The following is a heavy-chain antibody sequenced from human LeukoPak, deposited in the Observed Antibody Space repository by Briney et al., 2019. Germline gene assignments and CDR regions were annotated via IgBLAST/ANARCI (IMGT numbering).Heavy chain of an antibody. CDR2: NFDTGST. D-gene: IGHD3-22*01. V-gene: IGHV4-59*01. CDR3: AREPIGNDSPV. CDR1: GGSIRMYY. J-gene: IGHJ6*02. Sequence: SETLSLTCIASGGSIRMYYWSWIRQSPGKGLEWIGYNFDTGSTNYNPSLKSRVTISVDTSKNQLYLNLNSVTAADTAVYYCAREPIGNDSPVWGQGTTVTVSS.